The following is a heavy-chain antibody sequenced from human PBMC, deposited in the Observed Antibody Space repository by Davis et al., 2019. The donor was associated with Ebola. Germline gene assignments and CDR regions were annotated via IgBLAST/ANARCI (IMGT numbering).Heavy chain of an antibody. CDR1: GGSISSYY. Sequence: PSETLSLTCTVSGGSISSYYWSWIRQPAGKGLEWIGRIYTSGSTNYNPSLKSRVTMSVDTSKNQFSLKLSSVTAADTAVYYCARDEPVVPTAIPNYYYYGMDVWGQGTTVTVSS. J-gene: IGHJ6*02. D-gene: IGHD2-2*02. V-gene: IGHV4-4*07. CDR2: IYTSGST. CDR3: ARDEPVVPTAIPNYYYYGMDV.